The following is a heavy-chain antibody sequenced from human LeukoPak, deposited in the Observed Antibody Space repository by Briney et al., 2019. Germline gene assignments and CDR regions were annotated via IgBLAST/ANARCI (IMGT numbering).Heavy chain of an antibody. CDR2: ISYGGSNK. D-gene: IGHD3-16*01. Sequence: GGSLRLSCAASGFTFSSYAMHWVRQAPGKGLEWVAVISYGGSNKYYADSVKGRFTISRDNSKNTLYLQMNSLRAEDTAVYYCAKNHDVDYWGQGTLVTVSS. CDR1: GFTFSSYA. CDR3: AKNHDVDY. J-gene: IGHJ4*02. V-gene: IGHV3-30*04.